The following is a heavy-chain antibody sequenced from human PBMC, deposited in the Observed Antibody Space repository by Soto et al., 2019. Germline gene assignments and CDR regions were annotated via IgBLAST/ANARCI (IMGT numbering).Heavy chain of an antibody. Sequence: GGSLRLSCAASGFTFSSYGMHWVRQAPGKGLEWVAVISYDGSNKYYADSVKGRFTISRDNSKNTLYLQMNSLRAEDTAVYYCAKDGIAVARPRYFDYWGQGTLVTVSS. CDR1: GFTFSSYG. J-gene: IGHJ4*02. CDR3: AKDGIAVARPRYFDY. CDR2: ISYDGSNK. V-gene: IGHV3-30*18. D-gene: IGHD6-19*01.